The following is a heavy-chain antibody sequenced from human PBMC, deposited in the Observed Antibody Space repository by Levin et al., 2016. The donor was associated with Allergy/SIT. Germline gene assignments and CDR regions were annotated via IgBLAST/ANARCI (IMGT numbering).Heavy chain of an antibody. Sequence: GESLKISCAASGFTFSSYGMHWVRQAPGKGLEWVSGISSSGGTTYYADSVKGRFTISRDNSKSTLYLQISSLRAEDTAIYYCAKERDTRKVGVDYWGQGTLVTVSS. CDR2: ISSSGGTT. CDR3: AKERDTRKVGVDY. J-gene: IGHJ4*02. CDR1: GFTFSSYG. D-gene: IGHD1-26*01. V-gene: IGHV3-23*01.